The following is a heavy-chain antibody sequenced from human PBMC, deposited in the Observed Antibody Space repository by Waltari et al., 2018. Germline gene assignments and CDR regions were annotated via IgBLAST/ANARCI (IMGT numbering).Heavy chain of an antibody. J-gene: IGHJ6*02. CDR3: AREVGFLEWKRGMDV. V-gene: IGHV3-21*01. D-gene: IGHD3-3*01. CDR1: GFTFSSYS. CDR2: IISSSSYI. Sequence: EVQLVESGGGLVKPGGSLRLSCAASGFTFSSYSMNWVRQAPGKGLEWVSSIISSSSYIYYADSVKGRFTISRDNAKNSLYLQMNSLRAEDTAVYYCAREVGFLEWKRGMDVWGQGTTVTVSS.